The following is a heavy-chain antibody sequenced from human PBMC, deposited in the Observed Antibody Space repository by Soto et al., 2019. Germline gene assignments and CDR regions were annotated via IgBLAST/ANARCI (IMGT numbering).Heavy chain of an antibody. CDR2: INLDSGGT. Sequence: ASVKVSCKAPVHYFSGYYMYWVRQAPGHGLEWMGWINLDSGGTNYAQKFQGRVTMTRDTSITTGYMDLRGLTSDDTAVYYCASAPPYYGISGYLEVWGLGTLVTV. D-gene: IGHD3-22*01. CDR3: ASAPPYYGISGYLEV. CDR1: VHYFSGYY. V-gene: IGHV1-2*02. J-gene: IGHJ4*02.